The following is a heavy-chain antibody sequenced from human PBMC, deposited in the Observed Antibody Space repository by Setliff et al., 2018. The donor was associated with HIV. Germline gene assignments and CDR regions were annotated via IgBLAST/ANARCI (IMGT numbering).Heavy chain of an antibody. V-gene: IGHV3-23*01. CDR2: ISGSGGRT. J-gene: IGHJ6*02. D-gene: IGHD3-10*01. CDR3: ARSVIGYYYYGMDV. CDR1: GITFSSFA. Sequence: GVLRLSCAASGITFSSFAMSWVRQAPGKGLEWVSAISGSGGRTYYADSVKGRFTISRDNSKNTLYVQMNSLRAEDTAVYYCARSVIGYYYYGMDVWGQGTLVTVSS.